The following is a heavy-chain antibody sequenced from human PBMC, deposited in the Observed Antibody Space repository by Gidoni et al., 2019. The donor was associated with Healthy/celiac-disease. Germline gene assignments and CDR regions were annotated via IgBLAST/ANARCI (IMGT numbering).Heavy chain of an antibody. CDR2: INHSGST. Sequence: QVQLQQWGAGLLKPSETLSLTCAVYGGSFSGYYWSWIRQPPGKGLEWIGEINHSGSTNYNPSLKSRVTISVDTSKNQFSLKLSSVTAADTAVYYCARARRRGYSGYAAGSYYYYYGMDVWGQGTTVTVSS. D-gene: IGHD5-12*01. CDR3: ARARRRGYSGYAAGSYYYYYGMDV. J-gene: IGHJ6*02. V-gene: IGHV4-34*01. CDR1: GGSFSGYY.